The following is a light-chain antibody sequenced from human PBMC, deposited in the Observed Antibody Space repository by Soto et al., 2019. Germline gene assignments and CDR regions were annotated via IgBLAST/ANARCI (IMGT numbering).Light chain of an antibody. CDR2: AAS. CDR3: QQSYTSPFT. V-gene: IGKV1-39*01. J-gene: IGKJ3*01. CDR1: QSISVY. Sequence: DIQMTQSPSSLSASVGDRVTITCRASQSISVYLQWYQHKPGKAPKVLIYAASSLQSGVPSRFSGSGSGTDFTLTISSLQPEDFATYYCQQSYTSPFTFGPGTKVDFK.